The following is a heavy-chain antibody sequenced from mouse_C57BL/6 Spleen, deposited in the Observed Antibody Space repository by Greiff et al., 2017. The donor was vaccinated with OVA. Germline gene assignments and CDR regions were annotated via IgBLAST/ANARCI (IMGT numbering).Heavy chain of an antibody. Sequence: QVQLQQPGAELVKPGASVKLSCKASGYTFTSYWMHWVKQRPGRGLEWIGRIDPNSGGTKYNEKFKSKATLTVDKPSSTAYMQLSSLTSEDSAVDDCERHYGSSHWYFDVWGTGTTVTVSS. D-gene: IGHD1-1*01. CDR2: IDPNSGGT. CDR3: ERHYGSSHWYFDV. CDR1: GYTFTSYW. V-gene: IGHV1-72*01. J-gene: IGHJ1*03.